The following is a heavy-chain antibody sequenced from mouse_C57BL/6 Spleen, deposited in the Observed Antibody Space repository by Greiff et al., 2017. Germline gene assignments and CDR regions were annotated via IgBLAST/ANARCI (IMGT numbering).Heavy chain of an antibody. Sequence: QVQLQQSGAELVKPGASVKLSCKASGYTFTEYTIHWVKQRTGQGLEWIGWIYPGSGSIKYNEKFKDKATLTADKSSSTVYMELSRLTSEDSAVYFCAKHEDDYGDGYYAMDYWGQGTSVTVSS. CDR3: AKHEDDYGDGYYAMDY. V-gene: IGHV1-62-2*01. CDR1: GYTFTEYT. CDR2: IYPGSGSI. J-gene: IGHJ4*01. D-gene: IGHD2-4*01.